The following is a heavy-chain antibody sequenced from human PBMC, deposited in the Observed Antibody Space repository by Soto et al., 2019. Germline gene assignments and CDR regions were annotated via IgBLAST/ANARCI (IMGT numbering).Heavy chain of an antibody. CDR1: GGSISSYY. V-gene: IGHV4-59*01. CDR3: AIDHNDSSGYTPRWFDP. CDR2: IYYSGST. Sequence: SETLSLTCTVSGGSISSYYWSWIRQPPGKGLEWIGYIYYSGSTNYNPSLKSRVTISVDTSKNQFSLKLSSVTAADTAVYYCAIDHNDSSGYTPRWFDPWGQGTLVTVSS. J-gene: IGHJ5*02. D-gene: IGHD3-22*01.